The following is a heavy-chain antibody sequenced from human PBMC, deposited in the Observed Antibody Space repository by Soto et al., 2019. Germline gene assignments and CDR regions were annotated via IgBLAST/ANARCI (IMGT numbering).Heavy chain of an antibody. J-gene: IGHJ4*02. Sequence: GGSLRLSCAASGFTFDDYAMHWVRQAPGKGLEWVSGISWNSGSIGYADSVKGRFTISRDNAKNSLYLQMNSLRAEDTALYYCAKDRVSYGGGMFDYWGQGTLVTVSS. CDR2: ISWNSGSI. V-gene: IGHV3-9*01. CDR3: AKDRVSYGGGMFDY. D-gene: IGHD1-26*01. CDR1: GFTFDDYA.